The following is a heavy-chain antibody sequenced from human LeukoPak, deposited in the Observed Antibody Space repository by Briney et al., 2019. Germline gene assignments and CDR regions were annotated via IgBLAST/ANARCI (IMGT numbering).Heavy chain of an antibody. CDR3: AREVNIQADSDAFDI. J-gene: IGHJ3*02. CDR1: GGSFRSRNYL. CDR2: ISYSGSA. V-gene: IGHV4-30-4*08. Sequence: TSETLSLTCTVSGGSFRSRNYLWSWIRQTPGEGLEWIGYISYSGSAYYNPSLKSRVTISIVTSNSQFSLRLRSVTAADTAVYYCAREVNIQADSDAFDIWGPGTTVTVSS. D-gene: IGHD1/OR15-1a*01.